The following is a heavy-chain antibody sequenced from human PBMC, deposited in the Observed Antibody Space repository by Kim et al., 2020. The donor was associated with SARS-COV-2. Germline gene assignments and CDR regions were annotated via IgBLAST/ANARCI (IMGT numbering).Heavy chain of an antibody. D-gene: IGHD3-10*01. Sequence: SETLSLTCTVSGVSVASPTYFWNWLRQRPGKGLEWIGYIYYGGSTHYNPSLKSRIAMSIETSKGQFSLNLNSVTAADTAVYYWATGYKRLWWFGNILAPNYFDSWGQGILVTVSS. CDR3: ATGYKRLWWFGNILAPNYFDS. V-gene: IGHV4-31*03. J-gene: IGHJ4*02. CDR1: GVSVASPTYF. CDR2: IYYGGST.